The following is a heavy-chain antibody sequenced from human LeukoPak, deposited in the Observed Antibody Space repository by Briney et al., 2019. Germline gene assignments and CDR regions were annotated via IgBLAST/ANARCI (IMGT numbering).Heavy chain of an antibody. CDR2: IYYSGST. D-gene: IGHD3-3*01. V-gene: IGHV4-30-4*01. Sequence: SQTLSLTCTVSGGSISSGDYYWSWIRQPPGKGLEWIGYIYYSGSTYYNPSLESRVTISVDTSKNQFSLKLSSVTAADTAVYYCARLTIFGVAIDYWGQGTLVTVSS. J-gene: IGHJ4*02. CDR1: GGSISSGDYY. CDR3: ARLTIFGVAIDY.